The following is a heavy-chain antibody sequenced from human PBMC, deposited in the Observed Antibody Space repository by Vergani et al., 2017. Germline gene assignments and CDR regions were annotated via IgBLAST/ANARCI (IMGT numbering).Heavy chain of an antibody. Sequence: QVQLVQSGAEVKKPGSSVKVSCKASGGTFSSYAISWVRQAPGQGLEWMGRIIPILGIANYAQKFQGRVTITADKSTSTAYMELSSLISEDTAVYYCARGPMVSGGSCYFEYWGQGTLVTVSS. D-gene: IGHD2-15*01. CDR2: IIPILGIA. CDR3: ARGPMVSGGSCYFEY. J-gene: IGHJ4*02. CDR1: GGTFSSYA. V-gene: IGHV1-69*04.